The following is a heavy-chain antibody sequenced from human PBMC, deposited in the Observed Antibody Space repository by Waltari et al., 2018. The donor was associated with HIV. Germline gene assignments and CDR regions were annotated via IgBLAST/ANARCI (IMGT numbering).Heavy chain of an antibody. D-gene: IGHD2-21*01. V-gene: IGHV3-48*03. CDR3: AREALVATGPLDL. J-gene: IGHJ4*02. CDR2: ISATDSST. CDR1: GFPFNTSA. Sequence: KLLEVGGGLVQPGGSLRVSCVTSGFPFNTSARTWVRQTSGRGLECISSISATDSSTHYADSVQGRFSISRDNLKKEVYLQMDSLRGDDTGIYFCAREALVATGPLDLWGQGVLVTVAS.